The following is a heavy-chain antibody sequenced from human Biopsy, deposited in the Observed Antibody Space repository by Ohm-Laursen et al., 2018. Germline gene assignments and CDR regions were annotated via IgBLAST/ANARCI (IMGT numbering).Heavy chain of an antibody. V-gene: IGHV1-69*01. CDR2: IIGIFRTA. Sequence: GSSVKVSCKVSGGTFSSSAITWVRQAPGQGLEWMGGIIGIFRTAHYAQKFQGRVTITADEFMSTAYMELSSLRSEDTAVYYCARGGGYNWNNGWFDPWGQGTLVTVSS. D-gene: IGHD1/OR15-1a*01. J-gene: IGHJ5*02. CDR1: GGTFSSSA. CDR3: ARGGGYNWNNGWFDP.